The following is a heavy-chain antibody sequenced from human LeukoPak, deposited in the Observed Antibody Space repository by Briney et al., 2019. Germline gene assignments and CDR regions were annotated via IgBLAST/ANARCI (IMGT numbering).Heavy chain of an antibody. D-gene: IGHD6-19*01. CDR2: ISAYNGNT. V-gene: IGHV1-18*01. Sequence: ASVKVSCKASGYTFTSYDINWVRQATGQGLEWMGWISAYNGNTNYAQKLQGRVTMTTDTSTSTAYMELRSLRSDDTAVYYCARGSSSGWTRYAFDIWGQGTMVTVSS. CDR1: GYTFTSYD. J-gene: IGHJ3*02. CDR3: ARGSSSGWTRYAFDI.